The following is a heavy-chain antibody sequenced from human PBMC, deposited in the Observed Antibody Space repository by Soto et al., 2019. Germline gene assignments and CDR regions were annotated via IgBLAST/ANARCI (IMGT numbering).Heavy chain of an antibody. CDR2: IYHSGSG. CDR3: ARGSTTVVTPNWFDP. CDR1: GGSISSNNL. V-gene: IGHV4-4*02. Sequence: ASETLSLTCAISGGSISSNNLWSWVRQPPGQGLEWIGEIYHSGSGNYNPSLKSRVIISVDKSKNQFSLKLSSVTAADTALYYCARGSTTVVTPNWFDPWGQGTLVTVSS. D-gene: IGHD4-17*01. J-gene: IGHJ5*02.